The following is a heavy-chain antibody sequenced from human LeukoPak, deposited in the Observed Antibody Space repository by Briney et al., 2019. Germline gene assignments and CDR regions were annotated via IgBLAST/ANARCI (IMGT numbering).Heavy chain of an antibody. CDR3: ATLITFGGLTFAH. CDR1: GGSISSSNYY. J-gene: IGHJ4*02. Sequence: SETLTLTCTVSGGSISSSNYYWGWIRQPPGKGLDWIGIIYYSGSIYYNPSLKSRVTISVDTSKNQFSLKLSSVTAADTAVYYCATLITFGGLTFAHWGQTTLVTVSS. CDR2: IYYSGSI. V-gene: IGHV4-39*01. D-gene: IGHD3-16*01.